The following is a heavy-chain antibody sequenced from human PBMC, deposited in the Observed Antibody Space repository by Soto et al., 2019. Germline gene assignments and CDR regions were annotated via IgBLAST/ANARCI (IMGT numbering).Heavy chain of an antibody. CDR2: IYHSGST. Sequence: TLSLTCAVSGGSISSGGYSWSWIRQPPGKGLEWIGYIYHSGSTYYNPSLKSRVTISVDRSKNQFSLKLSSVTAADTAVYYCATSAVLRFLEWPADYYYGMDVWGQGTTVTVSS. J-gene: IGHJ6*02. CDR1: GGSISSGGYS. V-gene: IGHV4-30-2*01. D-gene: IGHD3-3*01. CDR3: ATSAVLRFLEWPADYYYGMDV.